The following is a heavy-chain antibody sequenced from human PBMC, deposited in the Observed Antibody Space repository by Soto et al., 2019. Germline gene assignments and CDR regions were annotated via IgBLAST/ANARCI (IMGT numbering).Heavy chain of an antibody. Sequence: GGSLRLSCAASGFTFSSYAMSWVRQAPGKGLEWVSAISGSGGSTYYADSVKGRFTISRDNSKNTLYLHMNSLRAEDTAVYYCAKLYDSSGYYYDYYYYGMDVWGQGTTVTVSS. V-gene: IGHV3-23*01. CDR2: ISGSGGST. CDR3: AKLYDSSGYYYDYYYYGMDV. D-gene: IGHD3-22*01. CDR1: GFTFSSYA. J-gene: IGHJ6*02.